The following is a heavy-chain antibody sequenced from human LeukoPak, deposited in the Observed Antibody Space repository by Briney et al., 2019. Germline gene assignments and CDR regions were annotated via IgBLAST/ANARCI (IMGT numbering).Heavy chain of an antibody. CDR1: GFTFSTYW. V-gene: IGHV3-74*01. J-gene: IGHJ5*02. CDR2: INSGGSTT. CDR3: VAHPSVRGDP. Sequence: GGSLRLSCAASGFTFSTYWMHWVRQAPGKGLVWVSHINSGGSTTTYADSVKGRFTISRDNAKNTLYLQMNSLRAEDTAVYYCVAHPSVRGDPWGQGTLVTVSS. D-gene: IGHD5/OR15-5a*01.